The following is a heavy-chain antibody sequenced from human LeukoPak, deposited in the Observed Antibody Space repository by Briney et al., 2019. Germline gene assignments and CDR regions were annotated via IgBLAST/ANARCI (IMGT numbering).Heavy chain of an antibody. CDR1: GGSFSGYY. CDR3: ARSPPLYDFWSGYNYYYMGV. CDR2: INHSGST. D-gene: IGHD3-3*01. V-gene: IGHV4-34*01. Sequence: SETLSLTCAVYGGSFSGYYWSWIRQPPGKGLEWIGEINHSGSTNYNPSLKSRVTISVDTSKNQFSLKLSSVTAADTAVYYCARSPPLYDFWSGYNYYYMGVWGKGTTVTVSS. J-gene: IGHJ6*03.